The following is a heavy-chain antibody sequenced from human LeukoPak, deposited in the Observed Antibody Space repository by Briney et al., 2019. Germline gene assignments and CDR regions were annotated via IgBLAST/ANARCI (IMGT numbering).Heavy chain of an antibody. V-gene: IGHV3-64*01. J-gene: IGHJ4*02. CDR2: ISGNGVST. CDR3: ARNQGFYYDSGSPPDY. D-gene: IGHD3-10*01. Sequence: TGGSLRLSCAASGFTFSSYAMHWARQAPGKGLEYVSAISGNGVSTYYTNSVKGRFTISRDNSKNTLYLQMGSLRAEDMAVYYRARNQGFYYDSGSPPDYWGQGTLVTVSS. CDR1: GFTFSSYA.